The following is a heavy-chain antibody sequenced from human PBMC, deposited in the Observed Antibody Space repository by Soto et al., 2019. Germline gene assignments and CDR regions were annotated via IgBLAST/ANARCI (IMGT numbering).Heavy chain of an antibody. CDR2: IKQDGSEK. CDR3: RLGLYSVS. CDR1: GFTFSSYW. J-gene: IGHJ4*02. D-gene: IGHD3-16*01. V-gene: IGHV3-7*03. Sequence: VGFLRLSCGASGFTFSSYWMSWVRQAPGKGLEWVANIKQDGSEKYYVDSVKGRFTISRDNAKNSLYLKMNSLRADDTAVYYCRLGLYSVSWGQGTLVNVCS.